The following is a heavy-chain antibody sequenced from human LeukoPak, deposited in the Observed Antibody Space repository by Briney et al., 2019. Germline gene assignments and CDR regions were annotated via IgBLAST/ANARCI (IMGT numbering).Heavy chain of an antibody. CDR1: GYTFTGYY. CDR2: INPNSGST. J-gene: IGHJ4*02. CDR3: ARLASWFGEPKQGFDY. Sequence: ASVKVSCKASGYTFTGYYMHWVRQAPGQGLEWMGWINPNSGSTNYAQKFQGRVTMTTDTSIRTAYMELRRLRSDDTAVYYCARLASWFGEPKQGFDYWGKGTRVPVSS. V-gene: IGHV1-2*02. D-gene: IGHD3-10*01.